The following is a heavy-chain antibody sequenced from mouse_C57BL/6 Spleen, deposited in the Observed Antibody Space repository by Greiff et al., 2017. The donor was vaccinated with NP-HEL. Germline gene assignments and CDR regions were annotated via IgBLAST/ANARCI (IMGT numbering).Heavy chain of an antibody. CDR1: GFSLTSYG. CDR2: ICSGGST. D-gene: IGHD1-1*01. Sequence: VKLQQSGPGLVQPSQSLSLTCTVSGFSLTSYGVHWVRQPPGKGLEWLGVICSGGSTDYNAAFISRLSISKDNSKRQVVFKMNSLQADDTDIYYCASQLRYYAMDYWGQGTSVTVSS. CDR3: ASQLRYYAMDY. J-gene: IGHJ4*01. V-gene: IGHV2-4*01.